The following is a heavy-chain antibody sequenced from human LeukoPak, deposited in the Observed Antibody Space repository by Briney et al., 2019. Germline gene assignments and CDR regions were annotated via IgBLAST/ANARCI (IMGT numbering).Heavy chain of an antibody. D-gene: IGHD3-10*01. V-gene: IGHV1-58*01. CDR1: GFTFTSSA. CDR2: IVVGSGNT. CDR3: AAEPGFGFGDPTGFDY. Sequence: SVKVSCKASGFTFTSSAVQWVRQDRGHRLEWIGWIVVGSGNTNYAQKFQERVTITRDMSTSTAYMELSSLRSEDTAVYYCAAEPGFGFGDPTGFDYWGQGTLVTVSS. J-gene: IGHJ4*02.